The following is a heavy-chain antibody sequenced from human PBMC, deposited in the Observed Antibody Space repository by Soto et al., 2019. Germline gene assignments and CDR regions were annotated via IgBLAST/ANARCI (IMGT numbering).Heavy chain of an antibody. D-gene: IGHD3-9*01. CDR3: ARGHDILTGYYRPFDY. J-gene: IGHJ4*02. CDR2: IYYSGST. CDR1: GGSISRYY. Sequence: SETLSLTCTVSGGSISRYYWSWIRQPPGKGLEWIGYIYYSGSTNYNPTLKSRVTISVDTSKNQFSLKLCSVTAADTSVYYSARGHDILTGYYRPFDYWGQETLVTVSS. V-gene: IGHV4-59*01.